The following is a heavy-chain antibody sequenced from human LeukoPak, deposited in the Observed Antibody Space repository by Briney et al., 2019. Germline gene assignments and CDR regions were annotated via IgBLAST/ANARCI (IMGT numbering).Heavy chain of an antibody. CDR3: ARQYYYDSSGASPLDY. CDR1: GFTFSSCS. CDR2: ISSSSSTI. Sequence: GGSLRLSCAASGFTFSSCSMNWVRQAPGKGLEWVSYISSSSSTIYYADSVKGRFTISRDNAKNSLYLQMNSLRAEDTAVYYCARQYYYDSSGASPLDYWGQGTLVTVSS. J-gene: IGHJ4*02. V-gene: IGHV3-48*04. D-gene: IGHD3-22*01.